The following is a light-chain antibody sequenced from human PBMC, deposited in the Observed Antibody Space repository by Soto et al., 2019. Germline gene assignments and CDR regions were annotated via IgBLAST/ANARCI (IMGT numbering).Light chain of an antibody. CDR1: QTINNW. CDR2: HAS. J-gene: IGKJ1*01. CDR3: QHHNSYPWT. V-gene: IGKV1-5*01. Sequence: DIQMTQSPSTLSASIGDRVTITCRASQTINNWLAWYQQKPGKAPNLLIYHASNLETGVPSRFSGSAFGTEFTLTISSLQPDDFATDYCQHHNSYPWTFSQGTKVEIK.